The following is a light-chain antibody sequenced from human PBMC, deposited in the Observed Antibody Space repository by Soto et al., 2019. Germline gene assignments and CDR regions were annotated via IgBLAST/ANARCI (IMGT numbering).Light chain of an antibody. V-gene: IGKV1-33*01. CDR1: QALSNY. CDR2: GAS. CDR3: QYYDNLLVT. J-gene: IGKJ3*01. Sequence: DIQMTQSPSSLSASVRDRVTITCQASQALSNYFNWYQQKPGKAPKLLIYGASNFETGVPSRFSGSGSGTDFTFTINSLQPEDIETSYCQYYDNLLVTFGPGTNGDIK.